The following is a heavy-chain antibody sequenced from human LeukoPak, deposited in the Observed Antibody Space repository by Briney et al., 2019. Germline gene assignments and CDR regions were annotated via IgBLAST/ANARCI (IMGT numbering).Heavy chain of an antibody. CDR1: GLTFSTYG. CDR2: ISGSGGST. Sequence: PGGSLRLSCAASGLTFSTYGMSWVRQAPGKGLEWISAISGSGGSTQYADSVKGRFTISRDNSKNTLYLQMNSLRAEDTAVYYCAKVHSSGWYYFDYWGQGTLVTVSS. V-gene: IGHV3-23*01. CDR3: AKVHSSGWYYFDY. D-gene: IGHD6-19*01. J-gene: IGHJ4*02.